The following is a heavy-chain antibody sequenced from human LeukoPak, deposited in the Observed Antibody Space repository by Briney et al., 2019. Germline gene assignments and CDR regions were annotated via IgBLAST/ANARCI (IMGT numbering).Heavy chain of an antibody. CDR3: ARGRVYSYGLDY. CDR2: INPNSGGT. D-gene: IGHD5-18*01. Sequence: GASVTVSCKASGYTFTGYYMHWVRQAPGQGLEWMGWINPNSGGTNHAQKFQGRGTMTRDTSISTAYMELSRLRSDDTAVYYCARGRVYSYGLDYWGQGTLVTVSS. V-gene: IGHV1-2*02. CDR1: GYTFTGYY. J-gene: IGHJ4*02.